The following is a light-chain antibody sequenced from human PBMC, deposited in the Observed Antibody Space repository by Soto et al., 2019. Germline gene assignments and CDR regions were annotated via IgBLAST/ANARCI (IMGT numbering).Light chain of an antibody. V-gene: IGKV1-5*01. CDR1: QSISSS. J-gene: IGKJ1*01. Sequence: DIQMTQSPSSLSASVGDRVTITCRASQSISSSFLNWYQQKPGKAPKLLIYDASSLESGVPSRFSGSGSETEFTLTISSLQPDDFATYYCQQYNSYSTFGQGTKVDIK. CDR3: QQYNSYST. CDR2: DAS.